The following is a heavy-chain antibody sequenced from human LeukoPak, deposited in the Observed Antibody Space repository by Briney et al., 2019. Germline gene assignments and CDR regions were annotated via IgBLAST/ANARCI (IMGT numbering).Heavy chain of an antibody. J-gene: IGHJ4*02. CDR2: IRSKAYGGTT. CDR3: TRGGDYGGNYFDY. D-gene: IGHD4-23*01. CDR1: GFTFGDYA. Sequence: GGSLRLSCTASGFTFGDYAMSWVRQAPGKGLEWVGFIRSKAYGGTTEYAASVKGRFTISRDDSKSIAYLQMNSLKTEDTAVYYCTRGGDYGGNYFDYWGQGTLVTVSS. V-gene: IGHV3-49*04.